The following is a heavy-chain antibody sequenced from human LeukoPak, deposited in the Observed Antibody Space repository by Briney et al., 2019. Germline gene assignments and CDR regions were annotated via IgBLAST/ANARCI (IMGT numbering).Heavy chain of an antibody. CDR2: INPSGGST. CDR3: ARDLLTTVNHFDY. D-gene: IGHD4-17*01. Sequence: GASVKVSCKASGYTFTSYYMHWVRQAPGQGLEWMGIINPSGGSTSYAQKFQGRVTMTTDTSTSTAYMELRSLRSDDTAVYYCARDLLTTVNHFDYWGQGTLVTVSS. J-gene: IGHJ4*02. CDR1: GYTFTSYY. V-gene: IGHV1-46*01.